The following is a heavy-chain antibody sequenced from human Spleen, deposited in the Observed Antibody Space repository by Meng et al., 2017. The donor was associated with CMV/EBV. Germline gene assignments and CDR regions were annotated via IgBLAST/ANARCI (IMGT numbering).Heavy chain of an antibody. CDR3: ARDRRGGSYEGGCFDY. CDR1: GYTFTGYY. CDR2: INPNSGDT. V-gene: IGHV1-2*02. D-gene: IGHD1-26*01. J-gene: IGHJ4*02. Sequence: GESLKISCKTSGYTFTGYYLHWVRQAPGQGLEWMGWINPNSGDTMYAQKFQGRVTMTRDTSITTAYMELSRLRSDDTAVYYCARDRRGGSYEGGCFDYWGQGTLVTVSS.